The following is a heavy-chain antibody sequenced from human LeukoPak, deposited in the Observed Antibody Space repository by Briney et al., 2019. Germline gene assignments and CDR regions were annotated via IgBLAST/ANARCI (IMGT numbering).Heavy chain of an antibody. Sequence: GASVKVSCKASGYTFTGYYMHWVRQAPGQGLEWMGWINPNSGGTNYAQNSQGRVTMTRDTSISTAYMELSRLRSDDTALYYCARASGRYSDAFDIWGQGTMVTVSS. CDR3: ARASGRYSDAFDI. CDR2: INPNSGGT. J-gene: IGHJ3*02. D-gene: IGHD1-26*01. V-gene: IGHV1-2*02. CDR1: GYTFTGYY.